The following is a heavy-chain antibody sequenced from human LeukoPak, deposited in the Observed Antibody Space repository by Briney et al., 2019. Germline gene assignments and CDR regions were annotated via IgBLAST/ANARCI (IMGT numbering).Heavy chain of an antibody. Sequence: SETLSLTCAVYGGSFSGYYWSWIRQPPGKGLEWIGEINHSGSTNYNPSLKSRVTISVDTSENQFSLKLSSVTAADTAVYYCARGLIVGATLFHYYYGMDVWGQGTMVTVSS. CDR3: ARGLIVGATLFHYYYGMDV. CDR2: INHSGST. J-gene: IGHJ6*02. V-gene: IGHV4-34*01. D-gene: IGHD1-26*01. CDR1: GGSFSGYY.